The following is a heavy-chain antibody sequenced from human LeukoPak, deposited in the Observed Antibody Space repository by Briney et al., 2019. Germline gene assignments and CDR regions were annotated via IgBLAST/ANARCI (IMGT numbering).Heavy chain of an antibody. D-gene: IGHD2-2*01. Sequence: GTLRLSCAASGFTFSDYGMTWVRQAPGKGLEWVSGVSGSGGSTYYADSVKGRFTISRDNSKNTLYLQMHSLRAEDTALYYCAKVGVPAAMELGTRGVATTIALDYWGQGTLVTVSS. CDR1: GFTFSDYG. CDR2: VSGSGGST. CDR3: AKVGVPAAMELGTRGVATTIALDY. V-gene: IGHV3-23*01. J-gene: IGHJ4*02.